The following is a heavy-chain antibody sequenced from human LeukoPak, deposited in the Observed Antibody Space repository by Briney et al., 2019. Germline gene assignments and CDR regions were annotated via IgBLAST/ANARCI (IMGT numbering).Heavy chain of an antibody. CDR2: IYYSGNT. V-gene: IGHV4-30-4*01. J-gene: IGHJ4*02. CDR3: ARTIPGDGDYFDY. CDR1: GGSISSGDYY. D-gene: IGHD7-27*01. Sequence: SETLSLTCAVSGGSISSGDYYWGWLRQPPGKGLEWIGYIYYSGNTYHNPSLKSRLTISVDTSKNQFSLKLSSVTAADTAVYYCARTIPGDGDYFDYWGQGTLVTVSS.